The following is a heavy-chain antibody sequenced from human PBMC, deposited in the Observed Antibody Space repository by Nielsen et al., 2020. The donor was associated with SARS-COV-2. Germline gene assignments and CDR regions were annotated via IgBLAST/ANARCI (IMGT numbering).Heavy chain of an antibody. CDR2: IIPIFGTA. J-gene: IGHJ6*03. Sequence: SVKVSCKASGGTFSSYAISWVRQAPGQGLEWMGGIIPIFGTANYAQKFQGRVTITADESTSTAYMELSSLRSEDTAVYYCARPYRPTINYYYYYMDVWGKGTTVTVSS. CDR1: GGTFSSYA. D-gene: IGHD3-16*01. CDR3: ARPYRPTINYYYYYMDV. V-gene: IGHV1-69*13.